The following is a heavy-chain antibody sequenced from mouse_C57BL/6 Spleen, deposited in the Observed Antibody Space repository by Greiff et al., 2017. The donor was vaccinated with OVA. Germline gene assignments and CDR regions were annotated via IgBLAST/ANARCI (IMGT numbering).Heavy chain of an antibody. CDR1: GYTFTDYE. CDR2: IDPETGGT. CDR3: TRSTTVPRYFDV. D-gene: IGHD1-1*01. J-gene: IGHJ1*03. Sequence: QVQLQQSGAELVRPGASVTLSCKASGYTFTDYEMHWVKQTPVHGLEWIGAIDPETGGTAYNQKFKGKAILTADKSSSTAYMELRSLTSEDSAVYYCTRSTTVPRYFDVWGTGTTVTVSS. V-gene: IGHV1-15*01.